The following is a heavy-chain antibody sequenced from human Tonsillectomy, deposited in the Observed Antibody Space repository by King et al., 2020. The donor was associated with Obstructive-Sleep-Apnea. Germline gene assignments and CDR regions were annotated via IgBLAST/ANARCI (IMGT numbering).Heavy chain of an antibody. V-gene: IGHV1-18*04. CDR2: ISAYNGDT. D-gene: IGHD3-22*01. CDR3: ARVNYYDWFDP. J-gene: IGHJ5*02. Sequence: QLVQSGAEVKKPGASVNVSCMASGYTFTSYGISWVRQAPGQGLEWKGWISAYNGDTNYAQKFQGRVTMTTATSTSTAYMELRSLRSDDTAVYYCARVNYYDWFDPWGQGTLVTVSS. CDR1: GYTFTSYG.